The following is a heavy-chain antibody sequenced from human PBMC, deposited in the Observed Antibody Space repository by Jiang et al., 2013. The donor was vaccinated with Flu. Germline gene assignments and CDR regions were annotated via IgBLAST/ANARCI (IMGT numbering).Heavy chain of an antibody. CDR2: INPSGGST. CDR3: ARVNSGSYYYYGMDV. Sequence: SGYTFTSYYMHWVRQAPGQGLEWMGIINPSGGSTSYAQKFQGRVTMTRDTSTSTVYMELSSLRSEDTAVYYCARVNSGSYYYYGMDVWGQGTTVTVSS. V-gene: IGHV1-46*01. D-gene: IGHD1-26*01. J-gene: IGHJ6*02. CDR1: GYTFTSYY.